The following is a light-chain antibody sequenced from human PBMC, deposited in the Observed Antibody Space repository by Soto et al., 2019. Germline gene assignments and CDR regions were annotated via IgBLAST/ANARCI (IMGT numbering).Light chain of an antibody. CDR3: HQYGDAPQT. CDR1: QSVSGSY. Sequence: ENVLTQSPGTLSLSPGERATLSCRASQSVSGSYLAWYQQKPSQAPRLLIYLASTRANGIPDRFSGSASGTDFTLSISRLEPEDSAVYYCHQYGDAPQTFGQGTKLEI. CDR2: LAS. V-gene: IGKV3-20*01. J-gene: IGKJ2*01.